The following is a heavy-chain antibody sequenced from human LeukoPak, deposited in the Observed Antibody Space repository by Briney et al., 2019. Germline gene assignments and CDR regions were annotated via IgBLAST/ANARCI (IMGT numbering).Heavy chain of an antibody. CDR2: ISGSGGST. V-gene: IGHV3-23*01. J-gene: IGHJ4*02. CDR3: ARGKGYDYVWGGYRYTGADY. CDR1: GFTFSSYG. D-gene: IGHD3-16*02. Sequence: PGGSLRLSCAASGFTFSSYGMSWVRQAPGKGLEWVSAISGSGGSTYYADSVKGRFTISRDNAKNSLYLQMNSLRAEDTAVYYCARGKGYDYVWGGYRYTGADYWGQGTLVTVSS.